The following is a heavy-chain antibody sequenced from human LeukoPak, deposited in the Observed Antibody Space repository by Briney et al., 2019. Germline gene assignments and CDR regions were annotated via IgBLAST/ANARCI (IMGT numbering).Heavy chain of an antibody. V-gene: IGHV4-4*07. D-gene: IGHD5-18*01. CDR3: ARHGYTASHFFLDY. Sequence: SETLSLTCTVSADSINSYYWGWVRQPAGRGLEWIGRIYTTGRADYDPSLQSRVTMSVDTSQKQFSLNLRSVTAADTAFYFCARHGYTASHFFLDYWRQGTLVTVSS. CDR1: ADSINSYY. J-gene: IGHJ4*02. CDR2: IYTTGRA.